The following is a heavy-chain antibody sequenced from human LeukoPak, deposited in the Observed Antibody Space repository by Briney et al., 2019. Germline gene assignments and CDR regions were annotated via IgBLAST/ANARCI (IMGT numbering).Heavy chain of an antibody. J-gene: IGHJ4*02. D-gene: IGHD4-17*01. CDR1: GYTLTELS. CDR3: ACGSTTVTPLFDY. CDR2: FDPEDGET. V-gene: IGHV1-24*01. Sequence: ASVKVSCKVSGYTLTELSMHWVRQVPGKGLEWMGGFDPEDGETIYAQKFQGRVTMTEDTSTDTAYMELSSLRSEDTAVYYCACGSTTVTPLFDYWGQGTLVTVSS.